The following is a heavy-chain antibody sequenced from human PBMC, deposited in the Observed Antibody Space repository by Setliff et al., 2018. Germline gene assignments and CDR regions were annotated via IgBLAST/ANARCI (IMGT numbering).Heavy chain of an antibody. V-gene: IGHV3-15*04. CDR3: TTAQSPRAFYYYYMDV. Sequence: NPEGSLGLSCAASGVTFSNAWMIWIRQAPGEGLEWVGRSESKTDGWTTDYAAPVKGRFTISRDDANNTLYLQINSLKTEETDVYYCTTAQSPRAFYYYYMDVWGKGTTVTVSS. D-gene: IGHD3-3*02. CDR1: GVTFSNAW. CDR2: SESKTDGWTT. J-gene: IGHJ6*03.